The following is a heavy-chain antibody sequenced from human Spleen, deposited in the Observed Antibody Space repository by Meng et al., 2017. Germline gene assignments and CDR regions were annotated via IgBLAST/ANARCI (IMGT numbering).Heavy chain of an antibody. CDR3: ATRDIAVAGVAFDY. V-gene: IGHV4-4*02. CDR1: GGSISSSHW. Sequence: QVQLQESGPGLVRPSGTLSLTCVVSGGSISSSHWWQWVRQPPGKGLEWIGEIYHSGSTNYNPSLKSRVTISVDKSKNQFSLKLSSVTAADTAVYYCATRDIAVAGVAFDYWGQGTLVTVSS. J-gene: IGHJ4*02. D-gene: IGHD6-19*01. CDR2: IYHSGST.